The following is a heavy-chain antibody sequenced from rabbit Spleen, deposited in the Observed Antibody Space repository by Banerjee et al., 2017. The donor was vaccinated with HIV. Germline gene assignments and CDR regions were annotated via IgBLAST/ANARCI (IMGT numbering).Heavy chain of an antibody. D-gene: IGHD1-1*01. V-gene: IGHV1S47*01. J-gene: IGHJ4*01. CDR3: VRGASSSGYYSL. CDR2: IDLIFDNT. CDR1: GFDFSKYG. Sequence: QEQLVESGGGLIQPGGSLKLSCKASGFDFSKYGVSWVRQAPGKGLEWIGYIDLIFDNTYYATWANGRFTISSHNAQNTLYLQLNSLTAADTATYFCVRGASSSGYYSLWGPGTLVTVS.